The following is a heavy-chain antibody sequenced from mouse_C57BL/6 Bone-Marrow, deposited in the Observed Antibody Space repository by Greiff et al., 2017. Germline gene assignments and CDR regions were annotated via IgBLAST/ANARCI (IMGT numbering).Heavy chain of an antibody. CDR3: AREYYGSRGDWYFDV. D-gene: IGHD1-1*01. Sequence: QVQLQQPGAELVMPGASVKLSCKASGYTFTSYWMHWVKQRPGQGLEWIGEIDPSDSYTNYNQKFKGKSTLTVDKSSSTAYMQLSSLTSEDSAVYYCAREYYGSRGDWYFDVWGTGTTVTVSS. CDR1: GYTFTSYW. J-gene: IGHJ1*03. V-gene: IGHV1-69*01. CDR2: IDPSDSYT.